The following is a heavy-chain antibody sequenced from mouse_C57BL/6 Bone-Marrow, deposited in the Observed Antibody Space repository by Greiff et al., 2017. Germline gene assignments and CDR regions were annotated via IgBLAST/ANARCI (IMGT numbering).Heavy chain of an antibody. CDR2: IYPRSGNT. J-gene: IGHJ2*01. D-gene: IGHD1-1*01. CDR1: GYTFTSYG. CDR3: ARCIGGVVATN. Sequence: VKLQESGAELARPGASVKLSCKASGYTFTSYGISWVKQRTGPGLEWIGEIYPRSGNTYYNEKFKGKATLTADKSSSTAYMELRSLTSEDSAVCFCARCIGGVVATNWGQGTTLTVSS. V-gene: IGHV1-81*01.